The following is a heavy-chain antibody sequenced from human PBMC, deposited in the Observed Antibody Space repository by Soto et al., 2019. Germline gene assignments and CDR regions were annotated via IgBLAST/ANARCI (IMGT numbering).Heavy chain of an antibody. V-gene: IGHV3-23*01. CDR3: AKDLGELLWFGSPLFDY. CDR1: GFTFSSYA. D-gene: IGHD3-10*01. J-gene: IGHJ4*02. Sequence: QPGGSLRLSCAASGFTFSSYAMSWVRQAPGKGLEWVSAISGSGGSTYYADSVKGRFTISRDNSKNTLYLQMNSLRAEDTAVYYCAKDLGELLWFGSPLFDYWGQGTLVTVSS. CDR2: ISGSGGST.